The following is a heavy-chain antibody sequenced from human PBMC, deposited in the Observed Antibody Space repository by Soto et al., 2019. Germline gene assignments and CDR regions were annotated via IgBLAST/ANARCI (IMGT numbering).Heavy chain of an antibody. Sequence: SVKVSCQASGGGFSSYAIGWVRQAPGQGLEWMGGIIPIFGIANYAQKFQGRVTITADESTSTAYMELSGLRSEDTAVYYCARERVGATGGSYYYYYGMDVWGQGTTVTVSS. CDR1: GGGFSSYA. CDR2: IIPIFGIA. J-gene: IGHJ6*02. CDR3: ARERVGATGGSYYYYYGMDV. V-gene: IGHV1-69*13. D-gene: IGHD1-26*01.